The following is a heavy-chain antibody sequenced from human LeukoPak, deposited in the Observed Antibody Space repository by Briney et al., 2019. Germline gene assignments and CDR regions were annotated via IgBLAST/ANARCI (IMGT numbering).Heavy chain of an antibody. Sequence: SETLSLTCSVSGGSMNSYYWSWIRQSPGKGLEWIGYIYYSGSTNYNPSLKSRVTISVDTSKNQFSLRLSSVSAADTAVYYCAGSGSGSYYSPWYFDLWGRGTLVTVSS. CDR2: IYYSGST. CDR1: GGSMNSYY. J-gene: IGHJ2*01. D-gene: IGHD3-10*01. V-gene: IGHV4-59*01. CDR3: AGSGSGSYYSPWYFDL.